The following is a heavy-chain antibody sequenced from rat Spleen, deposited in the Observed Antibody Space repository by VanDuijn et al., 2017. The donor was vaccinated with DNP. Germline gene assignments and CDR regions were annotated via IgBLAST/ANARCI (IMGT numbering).Heavy chain of an antibody. CDR3: IRWNSGHFDY. J-gene: IGHJ2*01. V-gene: IGHV5-25*01. CDR2: ISTSGGST. Sequence: EVQLVESGGDLVQPRRSLKLSCAASGFTFSDYNMAWVRQAPKKGLEWVASISTSGGSTYYRDSVKGRFAISRDNAKSTLYLQMNSLRSEDMATYYCIRWNSGHFDYWGQGVMVTVSS. D-gene: IGHD4-3*01. CDR1: GFTFSDYN.